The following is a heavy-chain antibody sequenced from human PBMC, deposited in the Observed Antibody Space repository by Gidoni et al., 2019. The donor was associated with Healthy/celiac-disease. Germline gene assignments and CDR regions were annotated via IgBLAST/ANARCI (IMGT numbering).Heavy chain of an antibody. CDR3: ARDWLETYYYDSSGSNWFDP. CDR1: GGSISRGRYY. CDR2: IYTSGST. D-gene: IGHD3-22*01. Sequence: QVQLQESGSGLVKPSQTLSLTCTVPGGSISRGRYYWSWLRQPAGKGLEWIGRIYTSGSTNYNPSLKSRVTISVDTSKNQFSLMLSSVTAADTAVYYCARDWLETYYYDSSGSNWFDPWGQGTLVTVSS. V-gene: IGHV4-61*02. J-gene: IGHJ5*02.